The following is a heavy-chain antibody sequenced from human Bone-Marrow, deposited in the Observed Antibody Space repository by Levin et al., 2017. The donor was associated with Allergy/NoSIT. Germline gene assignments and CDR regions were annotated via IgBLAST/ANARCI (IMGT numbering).Heavy chain of an antibody. CDR1: GGTFSSYA. Sequence: VASVKVSCKASGGTFSSYAISWVRQAPGQGLEWMGGIIPIFGTANYAQKFQGRVTITADESTSTAYMELSSLRSEDTAVYYCASERGGYYYYGMDVWGQGTTVTVSS. D-gene: IGHD1-26*01. J-gene: IGHJ6*02. CDR2: IIPIFGTA. CDR3: ASERGGYYYYGMDV. V-gene: IGHV1-69*13.